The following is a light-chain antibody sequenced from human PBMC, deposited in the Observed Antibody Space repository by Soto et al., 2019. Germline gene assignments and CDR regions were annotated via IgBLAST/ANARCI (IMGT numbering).Light chain of an antibody. CDR1: SGSIANNY. J-gene: IGLJ3*02. CDR3: QSYDSDLVV. V-gene: IGLV6-57*04. CDR2: ENN. Sequence: NFMLTQPHSVSESPGKTLSISCTRSSGSIANNYVQWYQQRPGSAPTTVIYENNQRLSGVPDRFSGSTDGSSNSASITISGLQTEAEADYYCQSYDSDLVVFGGGTKLTVL.